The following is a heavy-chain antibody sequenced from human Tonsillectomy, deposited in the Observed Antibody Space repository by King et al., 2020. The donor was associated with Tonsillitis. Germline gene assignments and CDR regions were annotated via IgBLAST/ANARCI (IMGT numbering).Heavy chain of an antibody. CDR2: ISGSGGST. CDR1: GFTFSSYA. Sequence: VQLVESGGGLVQPGGSLRLSCAASGFTFSSYAMSWVRQAPGKGLEWVSAISGSGGSTYYADSVKGRFTISRDNSKNTLYLQMNSLRDEDTAVYYCAKGYDSSGYYPRGPFIFDYWGQGTLVTVSS. J-gene: IGHJ4*02. V-gene: IGHV3-23*04. CDR3: AKGYDSSGYYPRGPFIFDY. D-gene: IGHD3-22*01.